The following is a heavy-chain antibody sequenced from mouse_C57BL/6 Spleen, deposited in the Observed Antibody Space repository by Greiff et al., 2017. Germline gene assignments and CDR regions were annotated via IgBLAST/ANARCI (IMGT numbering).Heavy chain of an antibody. CDR2: IYPGDGDT. Sequence: QVQLQQSGPELVKPGASVKISCKASGYAFSSSWMNWVKQRPGKGLEWIGRIYPGDGDTNYNGKFKGKDTLTADKSSSTAYMQLSSLTSEDSAVYFCARGGDYYAMDYWGQGTSVTV. V-gene: IGHV1-82*01. CDR3: ARGGDYYAMDY. CDR1: GYAFSSSW. J-gene: IGHJ4*01.